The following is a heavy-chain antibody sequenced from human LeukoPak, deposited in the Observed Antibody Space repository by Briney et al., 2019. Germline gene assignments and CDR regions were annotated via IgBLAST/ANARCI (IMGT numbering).Heavy chain of an antibody. D-gene: IGHD4-17*01. V-gene: IGHV3-15*01. CDR1: GFTFSNAW. Sequence: GGSLRLSCAASGFTFSNAWMSWVRQAPGKGLEWVGRIKSKPDGGTTDYAAPVKGRFTISRDDSKNTLYLQMNSLKTEDTAVYYCATDRMTTVTTGSDYWGQGTLVTVSS. CDR2: IKSKPDGGTT. J-gene: IGHJ4*02. CDR3: ATDRMTTVTTGSDY.